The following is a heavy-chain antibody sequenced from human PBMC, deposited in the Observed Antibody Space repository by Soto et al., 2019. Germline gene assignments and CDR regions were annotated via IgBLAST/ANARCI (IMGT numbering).Heavy chain of an antibody. CDR2: MSGSGGST. CDR3: AKDREGCGTTKCYLYGMDV. D-gene: IGHD2-2*01. V-gene: IGHV3-23*01. J-gene: IGHJ6*02. Sequence: EVQLLESGGGLVQPGGSLRLSCAASGFNFRSYVMSWVRQAPGKGLEWVAGMSGSGGSTYYADSVKGRFTISRDNSKNTLDLEMNSLRAEDTAVYYCAKDREGCGTTKCYLYGMDVWGQGTTVAVSS. CDR1: GFNFRSYV.